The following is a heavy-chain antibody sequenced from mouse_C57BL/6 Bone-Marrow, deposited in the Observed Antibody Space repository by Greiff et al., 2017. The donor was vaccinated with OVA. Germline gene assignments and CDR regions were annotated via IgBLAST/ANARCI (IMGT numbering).Heavy chain of an antibody. CDR1: GFTFSSYG. CDR2: ISSGGSYT. CDR3: ARPGSFAY. V-gene: IGHV5-6*01. D-gene: IGHD4-1*01. J-gene: IGHJ3*01. Sequence: EVHLVESGGDLVKPGGSLKLSCAASGFTFSSYGMSWVRQTPDKRLGWVATISSGGSYTYYPDSVKGRFTISRDNAKNTLYLQMSSLKSEDTAMYYCARPGSFAYWGQGTLVTVSA.